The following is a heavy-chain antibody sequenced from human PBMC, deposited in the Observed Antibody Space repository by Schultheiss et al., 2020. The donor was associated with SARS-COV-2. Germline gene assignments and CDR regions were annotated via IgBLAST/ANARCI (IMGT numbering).Heavy chain of an antibody. CDR2: IYYSGST. D-gene: IGHD3-9*01. CDR1: GGSISSGGYY. J-gene: IGHJ4*02. CDR3: ARLRHDILTVKVRGYFDY. V-gene: IGHV4-31*03. Sequence: LRLSCTVSGGSISSGGYYWSWIRQHPGKGLEWIGYIYYSGSTHYNPSLKSRVTISVDTSKNQFSLKLSSLTAADTAVYYCARLRHDILTVKVRGYFDYWGQGTLVTVSS.